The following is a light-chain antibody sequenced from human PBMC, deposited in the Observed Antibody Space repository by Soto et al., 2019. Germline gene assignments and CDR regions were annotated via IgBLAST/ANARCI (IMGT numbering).Light chain of an antibody. CDR2: GVS. J-gene: IGLJ1*01. CDR1: SSDFGDYNY. Sequence: QSVLTQPASVSGSPGQSITISCTGTSSDFGDYNYVSWYQHHPDKAPKLIIFGVSNRPSGVSNRFSASKSGNTASLTISGLQVDDEAAYYCSSYAASRTRVFGTGTKVTVL. V-gene: IGLV2-14*01. CDR3: SSYAASRTRV.